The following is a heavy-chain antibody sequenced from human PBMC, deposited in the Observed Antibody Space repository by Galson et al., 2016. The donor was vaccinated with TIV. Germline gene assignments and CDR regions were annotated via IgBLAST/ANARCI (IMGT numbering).Heavy chain of an antibody. J-gene: IGHJ3*01. CDR3: RARGDSRAHDVFDF. CDR1: GFTFSNFW. Sequence: SLRLSCAASGFTFSNFWMHWVRQVPGKGLVWVSRIKTDGSRTDYVDSGKGRFTISRDNVKNNVYLQMDSLRAEDTAVYYCRARGDSRAHDVFDFWGHETMATVSS. V-gene: IGHV3-74*01. D-gene: IGHD3-3*01. CDR2: IKTDGSRT.